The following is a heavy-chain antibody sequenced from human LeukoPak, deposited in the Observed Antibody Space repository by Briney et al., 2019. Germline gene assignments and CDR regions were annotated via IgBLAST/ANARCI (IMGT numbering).Heavy chain of an antibody. CDR3: ARVGYSYGYYYYGMDV. CDR1: GGTFSSYA. J-gene: IGHJ6*02. CDR2: TIPILGIA. Sequence: SVKVSGKASGGTFSSYAISWVRQAPGQGLEWMGRTIPILGIANYAQKFQGRVTITADKSTSTAYMELSSLRSEDTAVYYCARVGYSYGYYYYGMDVWGQGTTVTVSS. V-gene: IGHV1-69*04. D-gene: IGHD5-18*01.